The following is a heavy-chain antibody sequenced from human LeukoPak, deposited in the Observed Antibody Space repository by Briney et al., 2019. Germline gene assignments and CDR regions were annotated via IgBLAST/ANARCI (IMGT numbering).Heavy chain of an antibody. V-gene: IGHV4-4*02. Sequence: SGTLSLTCTVSGYSVISSNWWSWVRQSPGKGLEWIGEIYHSGSTNYNPSLKSRVTISVDTSKNQFSLKLSSVTAADTAVYYCTRGSIAYYYMDVWGKGTTVTISS. CDR2: IYHSGST. J-gene: IGHJ6*03. CDR1: GYSVISSNW. CDR3: TRGSIAYYYMDV. D-gene: IGHD3-22*01.